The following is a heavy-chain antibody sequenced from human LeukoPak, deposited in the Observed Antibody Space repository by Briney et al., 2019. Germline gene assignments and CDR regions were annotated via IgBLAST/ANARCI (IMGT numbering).Heavy chain of an antibody. CDR3: AKGAYDYVEIAYFDY. CDR1: GFRFINYA. CDR2: IIASSGAT. D-gene: IGHD3-16*01. J-gene: IGHJ4*02. V-gene: IGHV3-23*01. Sequence: GGSLRLSCATSGFRFINYAMNWVRQALGKGLEWVSLIIASSGATIYPGSVEGRVPNSRDTSKNTLYLQMNSLRDEDTAVYYCAKGAYDYVEIAYFDYWGQGTLVTVSS.